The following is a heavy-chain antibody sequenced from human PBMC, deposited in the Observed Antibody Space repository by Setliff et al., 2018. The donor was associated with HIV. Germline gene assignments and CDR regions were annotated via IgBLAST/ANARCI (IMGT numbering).Heavy chain of an antibody. V-gene: IGHV4-4*07. CDR2: IAASGDP. CDR1: GNSSVANYF. Sequence: SETLSLTCTILGNSSVANYFWGWIRAPADKGLEWIGHIAASGDPNYNTSLKSRLSMSVHTSKNQFSLSLTSVSAADTAVYFCVRGRINTHWDYFKEYFFNYIDVWGQGTTVTVSS. CDR3: VRGRINTHWDYFKEYFFNYIDV. J-gene: IGHJ6*03. D-gene: IGHD3-3*01.